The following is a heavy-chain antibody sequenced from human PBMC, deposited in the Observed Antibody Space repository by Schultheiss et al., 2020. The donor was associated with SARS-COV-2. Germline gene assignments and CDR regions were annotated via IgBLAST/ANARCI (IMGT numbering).Heavy chain of an antibody. CDR1: GGSITSGSFF. D-gene: IGHD2/OR15-2a*01. Sequence: SETLSLTCAVSGGSITSGSFFWISLRQHPVKGLEWIRYIYYSGNAYYNPSLKSRVTISVVTFKKQFSLKLRSETAADTAVYYCARRSTTSVGMDVWGQGTTVTVSS. J-gene: IGHJ6*02. CDR3: ARRSTTSVGMDV. CDR2: IYYSGNA. V-gene: IGHV4-31*11.